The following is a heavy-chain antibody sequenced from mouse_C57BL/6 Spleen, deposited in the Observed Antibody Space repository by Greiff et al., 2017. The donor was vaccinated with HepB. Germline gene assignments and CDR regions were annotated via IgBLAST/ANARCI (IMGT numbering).Heavy chain of an antibody. CDR3: ARWITTVVATRDYFDY. J-gene: IGHJ2*01. Sequence: VQLQQSGAELVKPGASVKISCKASGYAFSSYWMNWVKQRPGKGLEWIGQIYPGDGDTNYNGKFKGKATLTADKSSSTAYMQLSSLTSEDSAVYFCARWITTVVATRDYFDYWGQGTTLTVSS. CDR2: IYPGDGDT. V-gene: IGHV1-80*01. CDR1: GYAFSSYW. D-gene: IGHD1-1*01.